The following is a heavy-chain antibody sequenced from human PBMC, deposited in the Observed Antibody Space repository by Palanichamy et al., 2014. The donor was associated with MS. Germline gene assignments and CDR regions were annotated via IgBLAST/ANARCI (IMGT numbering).Heavy chain of an antibody. V-gene: IGHV1-69*01. CDR2: IIPIFGTA. CDR1: GGTFSSYA. CDR3: ARPLGVVVPAAIKPSTYYYYYGMDV. Sequence: LVQSGAEVKKPGSSVKVSCKASGGTFSSYAISWVRQAPGQGLEWMGGIIPIFGTANYAQKFQGRVTITADESTSTAYMELSSLRSEDTAVYYCARPLGVVVPAAIKPSTYYYYYGMDVWGQGTTVTVSS. D-gene: IGHD2-2*02. J-gene: IGHJ6*02.